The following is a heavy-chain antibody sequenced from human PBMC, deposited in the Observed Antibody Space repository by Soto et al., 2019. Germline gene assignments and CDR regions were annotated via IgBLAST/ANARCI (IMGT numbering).Heavy chain of an antibody. V-gene: IGHV4-39*01. D-gene: IGHD6-19*01. J-gene: IGHJ6*02. Sequence: PSETLSLTCTVSGGSISSSSYYWGWIRQPPGKGLEWIGSIYYSGSTYYNQSLKSRVTISVDTSKNQFSLKLSSVTAADTAFYYCARKAVAGRNYYYYGMDVWGQGTTVTAP. CDR2: IYYSGST. CDR1: GGSISSSSYY. CDR3: ARKAVAGRNYYYYGMDV.